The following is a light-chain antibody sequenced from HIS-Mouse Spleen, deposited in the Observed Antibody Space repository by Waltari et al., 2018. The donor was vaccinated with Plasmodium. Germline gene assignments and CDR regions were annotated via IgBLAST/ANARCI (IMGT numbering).Light chain of an antibody. J-gene: IGLJ3*02. CDR2: EDS. Sequence: SYELTQPPSVSVSPGQTARITCSGDALPKKYAYWYQQKSGQAPVLVIYEDSKRPAGIPERFSGSSCGTMATLTISGAQVDDEADYYCYSTDSSGNHRVFGGGTKLTVL. V-gene: IGLV3-10*01. CDR1: ALPKKY. CDR3: YSTDSSGNHRV.